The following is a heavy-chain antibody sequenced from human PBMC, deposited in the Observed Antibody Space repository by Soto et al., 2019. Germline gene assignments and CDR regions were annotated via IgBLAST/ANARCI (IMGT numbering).Heavy chain of an antibody. Sequence: QLVQSGAEVKKPGSSVKISCKASGGTFSSYVISWLRQAPGQGLEWMGGVIPILGQAYYAPNLQGRVTITADVSTRTAYMELNRLTSADTAVYFCARLGAVGAPPGNDFWDQGTLVTVSS. CDR1: GGTFSSYV. V-gene: IGHV1-69*01. CDR2: VIPILGQA. CDR3: ARLGAVGAPPGNDF. J-gene: IGHJ4*02. D-gene: IGHD1-26*01.